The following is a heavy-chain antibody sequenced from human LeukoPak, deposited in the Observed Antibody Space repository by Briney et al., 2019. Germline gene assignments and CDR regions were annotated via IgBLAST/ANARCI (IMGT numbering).Heavy chain of an antibody. CDR2: ISSSGKTI. D-gene: IGHD3-3*01. CDR1: GFTFSDYY. J-gene: IGHJ4*02. CDR3: ASYYDFWSGYYTYYFDY. Sequence: GGSLRLSCAASGFTFSDYYMTWFRQAPGKGLEWVSFISSSGKTIVYADSMKGRFTISRDNAKNSLYLQMNSLRDEDTAVYYCASYYDFWSGYYTYYFDYWGQGTLVTVSS. V-gene: IGHV3-11*04.